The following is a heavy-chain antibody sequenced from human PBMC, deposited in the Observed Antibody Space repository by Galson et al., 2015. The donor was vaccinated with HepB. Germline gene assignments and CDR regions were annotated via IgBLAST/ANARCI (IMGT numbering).Heavy chain of an antibody. CDR2: IKQDGSEK. D-gene: IGHD6-19*01. Sequence: SLRLSCAVSGFTFSSYWMSWVRQAPGKGLEWVANIKQDGSEKYYVDSVKGRFTISRDNAKNSLYLQMNSLRAEDTALYYCARDGGLGIAVAGGYWYFDLWGRGTLVTVSS. V-gene: IGHV3-7*03. J-gene: IGHJ2*01. CDR3: ARDGGLGIAVAGGYWYFDL. CDR1: GFTFSSYW.